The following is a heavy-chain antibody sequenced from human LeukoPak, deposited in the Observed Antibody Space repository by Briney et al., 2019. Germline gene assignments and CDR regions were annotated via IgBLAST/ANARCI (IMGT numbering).Heavy chain of an antibody. J-gene: IGHJ4*02. CDR1: GASFSGYY. CDR3: ARGFPTLGYCSGGSCYSLDY. Sequence: SETLSLTCAVYGASFSGYYWSWIRQPPGKGLEWIGEINQSGSTNYNPSLKSRVTISVDPSKNQFSLKLSSVTAADTAVYYCARGFPTLGYCSGGSCYSLDYWGQGTLVTVSS. D-gene: IGHD2-15*01. V-gene: IGHV4-34*01. CDR2: INQSGST.